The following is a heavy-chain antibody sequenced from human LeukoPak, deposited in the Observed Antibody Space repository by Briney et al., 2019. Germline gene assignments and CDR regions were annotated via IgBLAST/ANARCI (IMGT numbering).Heavy chain of an antibody. CDR3: ARGRSSSMFYFDY. V-gene: IGHV3-48*03. D-gene: IGHD2/OR15-2a*01. Sequence: GGSLRLSCAASGFTFRSYEMNWVRQAPGKGLEWVSYISSGPTTIYYADSVKGRFTISRDNGKNSLYLQMNSLRAEDTAVYFCARGRSSSMFYFDYWGQGTLVTVSS. CDR2: ISSGPTTI. J-gene: IGHJ4*02. CDR1: GFTFRSYE.